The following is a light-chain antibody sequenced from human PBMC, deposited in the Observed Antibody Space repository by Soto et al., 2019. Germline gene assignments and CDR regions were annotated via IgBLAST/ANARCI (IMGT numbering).Light chain of an antibody. CDR1: QSISSSY. J-gene: IGKJ1*01. Sequence: EIVLTQSPGTLSLSPGERATLSCRASQSISSSYLAWYQQKPGQAPRLLTYGASSRAVGIPDNFSGSGSGTDFTLTISRLEPEDFAVYYCQQYCTSPWTFGQGTKVEIK. V-gene: IGKV3-20*01. CDR3: QQYCTSPWT. CDR2: GAS.